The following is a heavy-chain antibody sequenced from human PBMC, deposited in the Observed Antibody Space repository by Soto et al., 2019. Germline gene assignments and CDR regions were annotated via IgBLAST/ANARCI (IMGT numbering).Heavy chain of an antibody. J-gene: IGHJ5*02. Sequence: EVQLVESGGGLVQPGRSLRLSCAASGFTFDDYAMHWVRQAPGKGLEWVSGISWNSGSIGYADSVKGRFTISRDNAKNSLYLQMNSLRAEDTALYYCAKDKGNYYGSGSYVPWFDPWGQGTLVTVSS. CDR2: ISWNSGSI. D-gene: IGHD3-10*01. CDR3: AKDKGNYYGSGSYVPWFDP. V-gene: IGHV3-9*01. CDR1: GFTFDDYA.